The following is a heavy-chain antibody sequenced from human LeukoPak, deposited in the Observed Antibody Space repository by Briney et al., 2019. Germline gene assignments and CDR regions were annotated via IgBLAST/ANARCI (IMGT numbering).Heavy chain of an antibody. D-gene: IGHD5-18*01. V-gene: IGHV4-59*08. CDR1: GGSISSYY. CDR2: IYYSGST. Sequence: PSETLSLTCTVSGGSISSYYWSWIRQPPGKGLEWIGYIYYSGSTNYNPSLESRVTISVDTSKNQFSLKLSSVTAADTAVYYCARQVDTAMVNGAFDIWGQGTMATVSS. CDR3: ARQVDTAMVNGAFDI. J-gene: IGHJ3*02.